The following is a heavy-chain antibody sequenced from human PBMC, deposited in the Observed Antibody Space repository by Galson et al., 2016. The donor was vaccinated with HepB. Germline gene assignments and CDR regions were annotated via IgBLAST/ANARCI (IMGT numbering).Heavy chain of an antibody. CDR3: GTSQKGWGPDGFDI. CDR2: MYNDDNI. CDR1: GVTVSINH. J-gene: IGHJ3*02. Sequence: SLRLSCAASGVTVSINHMGWVRQAPGKGLEWVSVMYNDDNIYYAASVRGRFTISRDSSKITLILQMNSLRAEDTALYYCGTSQKGWGPDGFDIWGQGTMVTVSS. D-gene: IGHD3-16*01. V-gene: IGHV3-53*01.